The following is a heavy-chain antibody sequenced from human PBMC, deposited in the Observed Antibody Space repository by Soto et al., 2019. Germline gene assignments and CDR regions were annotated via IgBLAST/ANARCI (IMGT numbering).Heavy chain of an antibody. J-gene: IGHJ5*02. Sequence: XSVKVSCKAAGYTFTGYYMHWVRQAPGQGLEWMGWINPNSGGTNYAQKFQGRVTMTRDTSISTAYMELSRLRSDDTAVYYCARRTGLAAAGIWFDPWGQGTLVTVSS. D-gene: IGHD6-13*01. CDR2: INPNSGGT. V-gene: IGHV1-2*02. CDR3: ARRTGLAAAGIWFDP. CDR1: GYTFTGYY.